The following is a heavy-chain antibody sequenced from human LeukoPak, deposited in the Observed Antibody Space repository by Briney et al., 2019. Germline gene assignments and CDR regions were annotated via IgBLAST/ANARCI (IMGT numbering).Heavy chain of an antibody. V-gene: IGHV1-69*04. J-gene: IGHJ4*02. CDR3: ARALEAGGDDSLLGY. Sequence: SVKVSCKASGGTFSSYAINWVRQAPGQGLGWMGRIIPIFGIANYAQKFQGRVTITADKSTSTAYMELSSLRSEDTAVYYCARALEAGGDDSLLGYWGQGTLVTVSS. CDR1: GGTFSSYA. D-gene: IGHD3-22*01. CDR2: IIPIFGIA.